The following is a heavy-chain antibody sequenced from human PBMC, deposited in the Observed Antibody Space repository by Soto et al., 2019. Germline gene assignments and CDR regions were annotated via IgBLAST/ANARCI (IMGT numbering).Heavy chain of an antibody. CDR1: GLTFSSYW. CDR3: ARWEHIVVVTAPQYGMDV. CDR2: IKQDGSEK. Sequence: GGSLRLSCAASGLTFSSYWMSWVRQAPGKGLEWVANIKQDGSEKYYVDSVKGRFTISRDNAKNSLYLQMNSLRAEDTAVYYCARWEHIVVVTAPQYGMDVWGQGTTVTVSS. D-gene: IGHD2-21*02. J-gene: IGHJ6*02. V-gene: IGHV3-7*05.